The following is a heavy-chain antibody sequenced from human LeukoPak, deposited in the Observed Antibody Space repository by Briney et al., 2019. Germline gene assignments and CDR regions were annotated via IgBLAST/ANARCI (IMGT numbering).Heavy chain of an antibody. CDR2: ISSSGNTI. CDR1: GFAFSSYA. CDR3: ARGRGSGSGWFDP. V-gene: IGHV3-48*03. Sequence: GGSLRLSCAASGFAFSSYAMTWVRQAPGMGLEWVSYISSSGNTIYYADSVKGRFTISRDNAKNSLYLQMNSLRAEDTAVYYCARGRGSGSGWFDPWGQGTLVTVSS. D-gene: IGHD3-10*01. J-gene: IGHJ5*02.